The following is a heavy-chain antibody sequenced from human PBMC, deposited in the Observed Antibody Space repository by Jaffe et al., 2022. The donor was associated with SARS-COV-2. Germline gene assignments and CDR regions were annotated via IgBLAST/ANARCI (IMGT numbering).Heavy chain of an antibody. J-gene: IGHJ4*02. CDR2: ISSSSSYI. CDR1: GFTFSSYS. Sequence: EVQLVESGGGLVKPGGSLRLSCAASGFTFSSYSMNWVRQAPGKGLEWVSSISSSSSYIYYADSVKGRFTISRDNAKNSLYLQMNSLRAEDTAVYYCARESPDYYDSSGGYSWGQGTLVTVSS. V-gene: IGHV3-21*01. CDR3: ARESPDYYDSSGGYS. D-gene: IGHD3-22*01.